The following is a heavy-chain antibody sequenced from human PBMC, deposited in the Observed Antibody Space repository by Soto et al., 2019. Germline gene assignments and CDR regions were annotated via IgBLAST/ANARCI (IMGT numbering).Heavy chain of an antibody. CDR1: GGSISSYY. D-gene: IGHD2-21*01. V-gene: IGHV4-59*01. Sequence: PSETLSLTCTVSGGSISSYYWSWIRQPPGKGLEWIGYIYYSGSTNYNPSLKSRVTISVDTSKNQFSLKLSSVTAADTAVYYCASTFAYCGGDCYFGYFDYWGQGTLVTVSS. J-gene: IGHJ4*02. CDR3: ASTFAYCGGDCYFGYFDY. CDR2: IYYSGST.